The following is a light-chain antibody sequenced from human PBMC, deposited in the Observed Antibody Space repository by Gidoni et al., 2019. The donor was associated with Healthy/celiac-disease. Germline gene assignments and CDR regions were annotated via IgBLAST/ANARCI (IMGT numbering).Light chain of an antibody. J-gene: IGKJ4*01. CDR3: QQYNNWHPLT. V-gene: IGKV3-15*01. CDR1: QSVSSN. Sequence: EIVLTHSPATLSVSPGESATLTCRASQSVSSNLSWYQQKPGQAPRLLIYGESTRAAGIPARFSGSRSGTELTLTISSLQSEDVAVYYCQQYNNWHPLTFXGXTKVEIK. CDR2: GES.